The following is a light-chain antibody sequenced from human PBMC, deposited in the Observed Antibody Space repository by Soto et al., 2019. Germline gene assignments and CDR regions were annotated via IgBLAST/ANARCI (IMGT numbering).Light chain of an antibody. CDR2: AAS. CDR1: QGIRTD. Sequence: AIQMTQSPSSLSASVGDRVTITCRASQGIRTDLGWYQQQPGKDPKLLIYAASTLQSGVPSRFSGSTSGTDFTLTISSLQPEDFATYYCLQYYEYPFTFGQGTKLEIK. CDR3: LQYYEYPFT. J-gene: IGKJ2*01. V-gene: IGKV1-6*01.